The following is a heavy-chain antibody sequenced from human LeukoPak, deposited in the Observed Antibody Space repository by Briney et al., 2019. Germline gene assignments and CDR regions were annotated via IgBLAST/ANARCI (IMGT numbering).Heavy chain of an antibody. J-gene: IGHJ4*02. V-gene: IGHV3-7*04. CDR1: GFSFRSLW. CDR3: ARVLWFGGIYYCEY. Sequence: PGGSLTLSCAASGFSFRSLWMSWVRQAPGKGLEWVASIKEDGSDKYYVESVKGRFTISRENARNSLYLQMNSLRAEDTAVYYCARVLWFGGIYYCEYWGQGTLVTVSS. CDR2: IKEDGSDK. D-gene: IGHD3-10*01.